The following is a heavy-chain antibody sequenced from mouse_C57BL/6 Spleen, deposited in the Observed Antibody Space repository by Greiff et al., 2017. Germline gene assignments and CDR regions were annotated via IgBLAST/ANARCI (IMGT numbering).Heavy chain of an antibody. V-gene: IGHV1-64*01. Sequence: VQLVESGAELVKPGASVKLSCKASGYTFTSYWMHWVKQRPGQGLEWIGMIHPNSGSTNYNEKFKSKATLTVDKSSSTAYMQLSSLTSEDSAVYYCARRGDGYYVDYWGQGTTLTVSS. CDR2: IHPNSGST. CDR1: GYTFTSYW. CDR3: ARRGDGYYVDY. J-gene: IGHJ2*01. D-gene: IGHD2-3*01.